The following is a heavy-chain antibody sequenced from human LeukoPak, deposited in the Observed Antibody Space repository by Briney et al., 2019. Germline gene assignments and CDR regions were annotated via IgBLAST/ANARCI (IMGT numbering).Heavy chain of an antibody. J-gene: IGHJ5*02. Sequence: PSETLSLTCTVSGVSISSYYWSWIRQPAGKGLEWIGRIHTSGSTNYKSSLKSRVTMSVDTSKSQFSLNLMSVTAADTAVYYCTRDTGTTGEVKFDPWGQGTLVTVSS. D-gene: IGHD4-17*01. CDR2: IHTSGST. V-gene: IGHV4-4*07. CDR3: TRDTGTTGEVKFDP. CDR1: GVSISSYY.